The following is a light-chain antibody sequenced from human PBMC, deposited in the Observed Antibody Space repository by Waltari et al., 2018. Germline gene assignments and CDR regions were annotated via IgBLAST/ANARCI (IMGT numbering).Light chain of an antibody. V-gene: IGKV3-20*01. CDR1: QSVSSSY. J-gene: IGKJ1*01. CDR3: QQYGSSSLT. Sequence: EIVLTQSPGLLSLSPGVSTTLSCRASQSVSSSYLAWYQQKPGQAPRLLIYGASSRATGIPDRFSGSGSGTDFTLTISRLEPEDFAVYYCQQYGSSSLTFGQGTKVEIK. CDR2: GAS.